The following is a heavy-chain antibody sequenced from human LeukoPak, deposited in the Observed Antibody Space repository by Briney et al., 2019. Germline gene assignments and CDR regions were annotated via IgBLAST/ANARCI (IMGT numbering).Heavy chain of an antibody. CDR3: ARGSSWDFDY. J-gene: IGHJ4*02. Sequence: PSETLSLTCTVSGGSISSSSYYWGWIRQPPGKGLEWIGSIYYSGSTYYNPSLKSRVTISVDTSKNQFSLKLSSVTAADTAVYYCARGSSWDFDYWGQGTLVTVSS. V-gene: IGHV4-39*07. CDR1: GGSISSSSYY. CDR2: IYYSGST. D-gene: IGHD6-13*01.